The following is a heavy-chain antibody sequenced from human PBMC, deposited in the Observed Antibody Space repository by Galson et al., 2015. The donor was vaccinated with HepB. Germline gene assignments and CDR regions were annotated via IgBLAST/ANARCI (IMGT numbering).Heavy chain of an antibody. CDR1: GGTFNIHT. J-gene: IGHJ1*01. Sequence: SVKVSCKASGGTFNIHTFHWVRQAPGQGLEWMGSINPVLDMTNYAQQFQGRVTITADTSASTAYMEMSSLRSEDTALYYCARGGGYDSAAPGYWGQGTLVIVSS. V-gene: IGHV1-69*02. CDR2: INPVLDMT. CDR3: ARGGGYDSAAPGY. D-gene: IGHD5-12*01.